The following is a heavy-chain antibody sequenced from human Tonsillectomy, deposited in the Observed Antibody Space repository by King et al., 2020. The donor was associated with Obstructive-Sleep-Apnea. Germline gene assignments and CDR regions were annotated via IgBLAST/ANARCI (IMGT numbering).Heavy chain of an antibody. V-gene: IGHV3-7*01. CDR2: INQDGSEK. CDR3: AGGVDTAMVRAYYFDN. D-gene: IGHD5-18*01. J-gene: IGHJ4*02. Sequence: VQLVESGGGLVQPGGSLRLSCAASGFTFNTYWMSWVRQVPGKGLEWVANINQDGSEKYYVDSVKGRFTISRDNAKNSLYLQMNSLRAEDTAVFHWAGGVDTAMVRAYYFDNWGQGTLVTVSS. CDR1: GFTFNTYW.